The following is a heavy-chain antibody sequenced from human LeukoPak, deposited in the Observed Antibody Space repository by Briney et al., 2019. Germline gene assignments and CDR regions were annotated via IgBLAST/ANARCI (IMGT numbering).Heavy chain of an antibody. V-gene: IGHV4-39*07. J-gene: IGHJ4*02. CDR3: ARDQATIILGYFDY. CDR1: GGSISSTSYY. Sequence: SETLSLTCTVSGGSISSTSYYWGWIRQSPGKGLEWIGNIHYTGSIYYNASLKSRVTISVDTSKNQFSLKLSSVTAADTAVYYCARDQATIILGYFDYWGQGTLVTVSS. D-gene: IGHD1-26*01. CDR2: IHYTGSI.